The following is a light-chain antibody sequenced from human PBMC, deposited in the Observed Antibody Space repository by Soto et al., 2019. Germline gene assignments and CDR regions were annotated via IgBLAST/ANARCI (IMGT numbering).Light chain of an antibody. CDR3: QQYNNWPYT. Sequence: IVMTHSPGTLSVSPGERAALSCRASQSVSSNFAWYQQKPGQAPRLLIYDASTRAAGIPVRFSGSGSGTEFTLTISSLQSEDFAVYYCQQYNNWPYTFGLGTKLEIK. J-gene: IGKJ2*01. CDR2: DAS. V-gene: IGKV3-15*01. CDR1: QSVSSN.